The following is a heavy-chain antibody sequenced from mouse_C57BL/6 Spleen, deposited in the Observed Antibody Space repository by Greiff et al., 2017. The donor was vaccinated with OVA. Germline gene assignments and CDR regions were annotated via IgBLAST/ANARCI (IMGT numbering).Heavy chain of an antibody. CDR3: ARNYYGSSYNYAMDY. Sequence: EVKLMESGGGLVKPGGSLKLSCAASGFTFSDYGMHWVRQAPEKGLEWVAYLSSGSSTIYYAATVKGRFTISRDNAKNTLFLQMTSLRSEDTAMYYCARNYYGSSYNYAMDYWGQGTSVTVSS. D-gene: IGHD1-1*01. CDR1: GFTFSDYG. J-gene: IGHJ4*01. V-gene: IGHV5-17*01. CDR2: LSSGSSTI.